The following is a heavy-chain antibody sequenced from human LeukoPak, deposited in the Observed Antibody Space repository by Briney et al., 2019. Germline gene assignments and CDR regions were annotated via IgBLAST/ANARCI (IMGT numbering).Heavy chain of an antibody. Sequence: ASVKVSCKASGYTFTSYAMHWVRQAPGQRLEWMGWINAGNGNTKYSQKFQGRVTITRDTSASTAYMELSSLRSEDTAVYYCARVRWSGSYDRDAFDMWGQGTMVTVSS. J-gene: IGHJ3*02. CDR3: ARVRWSGSYDRDAFDM. CDR2: INAGNGNT. CDR1: GYTFTSYA. D-gene: IGHD3-22*01. V-gene: IGHV1-3*01.